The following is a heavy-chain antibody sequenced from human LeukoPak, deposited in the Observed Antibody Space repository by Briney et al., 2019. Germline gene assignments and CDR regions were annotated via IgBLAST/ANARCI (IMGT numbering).Heavy chain of an antibody. J-gene: IGHJ4*02. V-gene: IGHV3-21*01. CDR3: ARDRCSCGSCTRALFDY. CDR2: ISSSSSYI. CDR1: GFTFSSYS. D-gene: IGHD2-15*01. Sequence: PGGSLRLSCAASGFTFSSYSMNSVRQAPGKGLEWVSSISSSSSYIYYADSVKGRFTISRDNAKNSLYLQMNSLRAEDTAVYYCARDRCSCGSCTRALFDYWGQGTLVTVSS.